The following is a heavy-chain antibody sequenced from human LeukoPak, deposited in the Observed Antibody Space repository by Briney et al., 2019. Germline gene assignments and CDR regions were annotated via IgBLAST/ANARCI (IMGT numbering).Heavy chain of an antibody. CDR1: GGSISSYY. Sequence: SETLSLTCTVSGGSISSYYWSWIRQPPGKGLEWIGYIYYSGSTNYNPSLKSRVTISVDTSKNRFSLKLSSVTAADTALYYCARLYHYDSSGYFRFDSWGQGTLVTVSS. D-gene: IGHD3-22*01. CDR2: IYYSGST. CDR3: ARLYHYDSSGYFRFDS. J-gene: IGHJ4*02. V-gene: IGHV4-59*08.